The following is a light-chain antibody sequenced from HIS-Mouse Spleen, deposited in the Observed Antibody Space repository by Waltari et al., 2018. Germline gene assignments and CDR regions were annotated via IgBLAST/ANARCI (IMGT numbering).Light chain of an antibody. J-gene: IGLJ2*01. CDR2: GKN. V-gene: IGLV3-19*01. CDR1: SLRSYY. Sequence: SSELTQDPAVSVALGQTVRITCQGDSLRSYYASWYQQKPGQAPVLVIYGKNKRPSGIPDRCSGSSSGNTACWTITGAQAEDEADYCCNSRDSSGNHVVFGGGTKLTVL. CDR3: NSRDSSGNHVV.